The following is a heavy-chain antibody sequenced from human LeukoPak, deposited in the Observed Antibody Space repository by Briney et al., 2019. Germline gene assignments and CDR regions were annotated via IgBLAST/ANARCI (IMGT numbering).Heavy chain of an antibody. V-gene: IGHV3-23*01. J-gene: IGHJ4*02. CDR3: AKDQGLGGGSVWGY. Sequence: QPGGSLRLSCAASGFTFSSYTMNWVRQAPGKGLEWVSAISGSGTNTYYGSSVKGRFTISRDNSKNMLFLEMNSLRAEDTAVYYCAKDQGLGGGSVWGYWGQGMLITVSS. CDR1: GFTFSSYT. D-gene: IGHD2-15*01. CDR2: ISGSGTNT.